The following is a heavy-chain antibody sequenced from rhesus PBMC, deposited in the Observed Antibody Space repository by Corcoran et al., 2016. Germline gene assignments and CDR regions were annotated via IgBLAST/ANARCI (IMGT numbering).Heavy chain of an antibody. D-gene: IGHD6-31*01. V-gene: IGHV3-16*01. Sequence: EVQLVESGGGLVQPGGSLRLSCAASGFTFSNYWMNWVRQAPGKGLDWVGRIKNKAVGGTAAYAESVKGRFTISRDDSKNTLYLQMNSLKTEDTAVYYCTRGGYSSGWPFDYWGQGVLVTVSS. CDR3: TRGGYSSGWPFDY. CDR2: IKNKAVGGTA. CDR1: GFTFSNYW. J-gene: IGHJ4*01.